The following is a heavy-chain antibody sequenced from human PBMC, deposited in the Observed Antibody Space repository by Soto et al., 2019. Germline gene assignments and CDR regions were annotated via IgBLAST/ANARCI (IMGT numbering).Heavy chain of an antibody. V-gene: IGHV4-39*01. J-gene: IGHJ4*02. CDR2: IYYSGST. CDR1: GGSISSSSYY. Sequence: SETLSLTCTVSGGSISSSSYYWGWIRQPPGKGLEWIGSIYYSGSTYYNPSLKSRVTISVDTSKNQFSLKLSSVTVADTAVYYCASYRGALYFESWGPGILVTVSS. D-gene: IGHD3-16*01. CDR3: ASYRGALYFES.